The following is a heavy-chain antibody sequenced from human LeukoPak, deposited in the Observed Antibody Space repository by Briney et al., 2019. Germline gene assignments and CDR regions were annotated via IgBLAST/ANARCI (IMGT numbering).Heavy chain of an antibody. D-gene: IGHD1-26*01. J-gene: IGHJ3*02. CDR3: ARGLVVGGTGVWAFDI. CDR1: GFTVSSNY. CDR2: IYSGDST. Sequence: PGGSLRLSCAASGFTVSSNYMSWVRQAPGKGLEWVSVIYSGDSTYYADSVKGRFTISRDNSKNTLWLQMNSLRAEDTAVYYCARGLVVGGTGVWAFDIWGQGTMVTVSS. V-gene: IGHV3-66*01.